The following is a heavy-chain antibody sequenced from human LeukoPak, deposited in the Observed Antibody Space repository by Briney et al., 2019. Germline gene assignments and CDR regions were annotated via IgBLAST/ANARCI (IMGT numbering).Heavy chain of an antibody. CDR1: GFTFSSYG. D-gene: IGHD3-10*01. J-gene: IGHJ4*02. V-gene: IGHV3-30*02. CDR3: ARDGDGSGGH. CDR2: IRYDGSNK. Sequence: GGSLRLSCAASGFTFSSYGMHWVRQAPGKGLEWVAFIRYDGSNKYYADSVKGRFTISRDNAKNSLYLQMDSLRAEDTAVYYCARDGDGSGGHWGQGTLVTVSS.